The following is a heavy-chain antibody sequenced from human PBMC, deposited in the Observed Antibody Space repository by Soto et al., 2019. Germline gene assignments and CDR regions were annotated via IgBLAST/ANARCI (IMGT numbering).Heavy chain of an antibody. J-gene: IGHJ4*02. CDR3: ARDGGYYDSSGYYYQQPGGY. Sequence: QVQLVQSGAEVKKPGASVKVSCKASGYTFTSYGISWVRQAPGQGLEWMGWVSAYNGKTNYAQKLQGRVTMTTDTSTSTAYMELRSLRSDDTAVYYCARDGGYYDSSGYYYQQPGGYWGQGTLVTVSS. CDR2: VSAYNGKT. V-gene: IGHV1-18*04. D-gene: IGHD3-22*01. CDR1: GYTFTSYG.